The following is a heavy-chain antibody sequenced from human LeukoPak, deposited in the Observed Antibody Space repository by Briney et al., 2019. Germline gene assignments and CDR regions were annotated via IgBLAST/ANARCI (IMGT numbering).Heavy chain of an antibody. V-gene: IGHV5-51*01. D-gene: IGHD6-13*01. Sequence: GESLKISCKGSGYSFTTYWIGWVRQMPGKGLEWMGIIYPGDSDTRYSPSFQGQVTISVDKSISTAYLQWSSLKASDTAIYYCARVQAVRMAAAPFDSWGQGTLVTVSS. CDR3: ARVQAVRMAAAPFDS. CDR2: IYPGDSDT. CDR1: GYSFTTYW. J-gene: IGHJ5*01.